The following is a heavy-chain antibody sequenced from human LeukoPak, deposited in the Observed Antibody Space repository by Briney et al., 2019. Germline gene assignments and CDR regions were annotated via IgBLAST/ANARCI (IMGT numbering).Heavy chain of an antibody. J-gene: IGHJ4*02. CDR2: ISGRGGDT. Sequence: GGSLRLSCAASGFTFRRSAMTWVRQVPGKGLEWVSTISGRGGDTDYADSVKGRFIISRDSSENTLYLQMHSLGVEDTGVYYCAKGLWASTVGATGIFFDYWGQGIQVTVSS. CDR3: AKGLWASTVGATGIFFDY. V-gene: IGHV3-23*01. CDR1: GFTFRRSA. D-gene: IGHD1-26*01.